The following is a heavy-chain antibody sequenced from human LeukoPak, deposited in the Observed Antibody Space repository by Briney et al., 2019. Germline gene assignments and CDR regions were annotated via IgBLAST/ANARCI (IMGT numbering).Heavy chain of an antibody. V-gene: IGHV6-1*01. CDR2: TYYRSKWYN. CDR1: GDSVSSNSGT. J-gene: IGHJ6*02. D-gene: IGHD5/OR15-5a*01. CDR3: ARGKSKRLDV. Sequence: SLTLSLTCAISGDSVSSNSGTWNWIRQSPSRGLEWLGRTYYRSKWYNDYAVSVKSRITINPDTSKNHFSLQLNSVTPDDTAVYYCARGKSKRLDVWGQGTTVTVSS.